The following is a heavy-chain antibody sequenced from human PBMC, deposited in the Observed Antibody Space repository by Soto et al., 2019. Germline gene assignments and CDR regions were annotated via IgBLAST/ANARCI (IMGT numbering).Heavy chain of an antibody. D-gene: IGHD3-22*01. V-gene: IGHV3-23*01. CDR3: AKAGITMIVVVITPLDY. Sequence: GGSLRLSCAASGFTFSSYAMSWVRQDPGRGLEWVSAISGSGGSTYYADSVKGRFTISRDNSKNTLYLQMNSLRAEDTAVYYCAKAGITMIVVVITPLDYGGQGTLVTVSS. CDR2: ISGSGGST. J-gene: IGHJ4*02. CDR1: GFTFSSYA.